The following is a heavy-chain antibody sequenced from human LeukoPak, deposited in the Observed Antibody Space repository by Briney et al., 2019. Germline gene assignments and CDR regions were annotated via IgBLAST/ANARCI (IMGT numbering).Heavy chain of an antibody. J-gene: IGHJ4*02. CDR3: AKDPGGSYYLGYFDY. CDR2: ISYDGSNK. CDR1: GFTFSSYG. D-gene: IGHD1-26*01. Sequence: PGGSLRLSCAASGFTFSSYGMHWVRRAPGKGLEWVAVISYDGSNKYYADSVKGRFTISRDNSKNTLYLQMNSLRAEDTAVYYCAKDPGGSYYLGYFDYWGQGTLVTVSS. V-gene: IGHV3-30*18.